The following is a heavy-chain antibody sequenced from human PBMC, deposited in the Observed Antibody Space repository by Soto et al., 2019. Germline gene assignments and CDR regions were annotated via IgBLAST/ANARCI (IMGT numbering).Heavy chain of an antibody. CDR1: GFSFSDYA. D-gene: IGHD3-3*02. V-gene: IGHV3-23*01. Sequence: EVQLLESGGGLVQPGGSLRLSCKASGFSFSDYAMTWVRQAPGKGLEWVSVISGSGDNTFYAASVKGRFAISRDNSKNVLYLQMNSLSADDAAVYFCAKGRAINVYGVDILFDYWGLGTLVIVSS. CDR3: AKGRAINVYGVDILFDY. CDR2: ISGSGDNT. J-gene: IGHJ4*01.